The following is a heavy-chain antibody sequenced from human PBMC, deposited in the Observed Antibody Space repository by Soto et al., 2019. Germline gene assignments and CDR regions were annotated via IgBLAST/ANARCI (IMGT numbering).Heavy chain of an antibody. CDR3: AKDKWGDTSGFFKH. CDR2: ISSSSEHI. D-gene: IGHD7-27*01. Sequence: DVQLVESGGGLVKPGGSLRLSCSASGFTFTTFCINWVRQAPGKGLEWVSSISSSSEHIFYADSVKGRFTITRDNAKNSVYLQMNSVGVEDTAVYYCAKDKWGDTSGFFKHWGHRTLVTVSS. V-gene: IGHV3-21*06. J-gene: IGHJ4*01. CDR1: GFTFTTFC.